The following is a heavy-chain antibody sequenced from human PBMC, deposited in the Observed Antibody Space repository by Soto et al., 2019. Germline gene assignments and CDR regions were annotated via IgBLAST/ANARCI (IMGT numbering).Heavy chain of an antibody. CDR1: GFTFSSYA. Sequence: GSLRLSCAASGFTFSSYAMSWVRQAPGKGLEWVSAISGSGGSTYYADSVKGRFTISRDNSKNTLYLQMNSLRAEETAVYYCAKQDSSEKTYYYGSGSYSPNFDYWGQGTLVTVSS. CDR3: AKQDSSEKTYYYGSGSYSPNFDY. J-gene: IGHJ4*02. CDR2: ISGSGGST. D-gene: IGHD3-10*01. V-gene: IGHV3-23*01.